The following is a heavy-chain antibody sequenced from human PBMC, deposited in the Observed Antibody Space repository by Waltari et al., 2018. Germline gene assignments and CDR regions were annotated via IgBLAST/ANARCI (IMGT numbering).Heavy chain of an antibody. J-gene: IGHJ4*02. CDR1: GGSISSSSYY. Sequence: QLQLQESGPGLVKPSETLSLTCTVSGGSISSSSYYWGWIRQPPGKGLEWIGSIYYSGSTYYNPSLKSRVTISVDTSKNQFSLKLSSVTAADTAVYYCARDKTGTTEFDYWGQGTLVTVSS. CDR3: ARDKTGTTEFDY. CDR2: IYYSGST. V-gene: IGHV4-39*07. D-gene: IGHD1-1*01.